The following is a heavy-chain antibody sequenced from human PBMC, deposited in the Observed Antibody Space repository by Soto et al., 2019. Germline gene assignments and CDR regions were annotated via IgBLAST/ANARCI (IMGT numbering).Heavy chain of an antibody. CDR3: ARESTLDY. Sequence: EVQLVESGGGLVKPGGSLRLSCVASGFTFSSYTMNWVRQAPGKGLEWVSSISSSSSYIYYADSLKGRVTISRDNAKNSRYRQMNSLRAEDTAVYYWARESTLDYWGQGTLVTVSS. CDR2: ISSSSSYI. D-gene: IGHD2-2*01. V-gene: IGHV3-21*01. J-gene: IGHJ4*02. CDR1: GFTFSSYT.